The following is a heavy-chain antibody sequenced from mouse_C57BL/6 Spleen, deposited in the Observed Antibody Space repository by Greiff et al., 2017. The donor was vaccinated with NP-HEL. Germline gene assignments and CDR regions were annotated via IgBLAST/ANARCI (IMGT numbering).Heavy chain of an antibody. Sequence: VQLQQSGPELVKPGASVKISCKASGYSFTGYYMNWVKQSPEKSLEWIGEINPSTGGTTYNQKFKAKATLTVDKSSSTAYMQLKSLTSEDSAVYYCARSNDYEAMDYWGQGTSVTVSS. V-gene: IGHV1-42*01. CDR1: GYSFTGYY. CDR3: ARSNDYEAMDY. J-gene: IGHJ4*01. CDR2: INPSTGGT.